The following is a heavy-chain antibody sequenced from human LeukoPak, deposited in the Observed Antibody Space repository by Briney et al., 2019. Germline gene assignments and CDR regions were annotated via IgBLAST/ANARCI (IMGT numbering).Heavy chain of an antibody. CDR3: ARTQSSGWYYFDC. CDR1: GFXFSSYE. CDR2: IGGSGST. V-gene: IGHV3-48*03. D-gene: IGHD6-19*01. J-gene: IGHJ4*02. Sequence: PGGSLRLSCAAFGFXFSSYEINWVRQAPGKGLEWVSYIGGSGSTYYADSVKGRFTISRDNAKNSLYLQMNSLRAEDTAVYYCARTQSSGWYYFDCWGQGTLVTVSS.